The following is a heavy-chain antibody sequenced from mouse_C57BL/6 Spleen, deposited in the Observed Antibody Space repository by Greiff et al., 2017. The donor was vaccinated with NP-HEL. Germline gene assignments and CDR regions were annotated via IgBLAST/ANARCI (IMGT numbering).Heavy chain of an antibody. CDR1: GYSITSGYY. Sequence: ESGPGLVKPSQSLSLTCSVTGYSITSGYYWNWIRQFPGNKLEWMGYISYDGSNNYNPSLKNLISITRDTSKNQFFLKLNSVTTEDTATYYCARDPSYYYGSSYGFDYWGQGTTLTVSS. CDR2: ISYDGSN. J-gene: IGHJ2*01. CDR3: ARDPSYYYGSSYGFDY. V-gene: IGHV3-6*01. D-gene: IGHD1-1*01.